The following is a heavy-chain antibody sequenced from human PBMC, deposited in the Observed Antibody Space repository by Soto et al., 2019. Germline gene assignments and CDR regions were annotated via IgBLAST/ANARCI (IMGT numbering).Heavy chain of an antibody. CDR1: GGSISSGGYY. CDR2: IYYSGST. CDR3: ARNRSHDSSGLGDFDY. Sequence: NPSETLSLTCTVSGGSISSGGYYWSWIRQHPGKGLEWIGYIYYSGSTYYNPSLKSRVTISVDTSKNQFSLKLSSVTAADTAVYYCARNRSHDSSGLGDFDYWGQGTLVTVSS. J-gene: IGHJ4*02. V-gene: IGHV4-31*03. D-gene: IGHD3-22*01.